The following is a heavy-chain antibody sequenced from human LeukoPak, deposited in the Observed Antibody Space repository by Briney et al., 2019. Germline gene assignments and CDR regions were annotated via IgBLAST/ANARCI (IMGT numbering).Heavy chain of an antibody. Sequence: KPSETLSLTCAVYGGSFSNFYWSWIRQPPGEGLEWIGYISYSGSTNYNPSLKSRVTISVDTSKNQFSLKLSSVTAADTAVYYCARGGTYALVWGQGTLVTVSS. CDR2: ISYSGST. CDR1: GGSFSNFY. J-gene: IGHJ4*02. CDR3: ARGGTYALV. V-gene: IGHV4-59*01. D-gene: IGHD3-16*01.